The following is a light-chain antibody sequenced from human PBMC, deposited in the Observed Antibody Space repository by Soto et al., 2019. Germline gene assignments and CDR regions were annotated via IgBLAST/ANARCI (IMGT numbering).Light chain of an antibody. CDR2: GNS. Sequence: DIQMTQSPSTLSASVGDRVTITCRASQSISSWLAWYQQKPGKAPKLLIYGNSNRPSGVPDRFSGSKSGTSASLAITGLQAEDEADYYCQSNDSSLFVVFGGGTKV. CDR3: QSNDSSLFVV. CDR1: QSISSW. J-gene: IGKJ4*01. V-gene: IGKV1-5*01.